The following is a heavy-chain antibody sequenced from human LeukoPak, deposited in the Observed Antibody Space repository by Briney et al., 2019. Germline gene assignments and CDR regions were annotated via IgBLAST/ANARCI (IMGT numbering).Heavy chain of an antibody. V-gene: IGHV3-15*01. Sequence: PGGSLRLSCAASGFTFSNAWMSWVRQAPGKGLEWVGRIKSKTDGGTTDYAASVKGRFTISRDDSKNTLYLQMNSLKTEDTAVYYCTTAAHYYGSGSYYIGRFFDYWGQGTLVTVSS. CDR3: TTAAHYYGSGSYYIGRFFDY. CDR1: GFTFSNAW. J-gene: IGHJ4*02. CDR2: IKSKTDGGTT. D-gene: IGHD3-10*01.